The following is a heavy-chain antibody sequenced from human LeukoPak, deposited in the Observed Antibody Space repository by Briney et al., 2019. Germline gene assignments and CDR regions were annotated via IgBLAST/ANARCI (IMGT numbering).Heavy chain of an antibody. J-gene: IGHJ4*02. CDR3: ARRDISSGWSFDY. CDR1: GASIRNYP. Sequence: SETLSLTSTFSGASIRNYPRSWIRQPAGMEREWIGKIHTSGRTNYNPPLKSRVSMSIDTTEDQLSLTIRSVTAADTAFYYCARRDISSGWSFDYWGQGTLVTVSS. V-gene: IGHV4-4*07. D-gene: IGHD6-19*01. CDR2: IHTSGRT.